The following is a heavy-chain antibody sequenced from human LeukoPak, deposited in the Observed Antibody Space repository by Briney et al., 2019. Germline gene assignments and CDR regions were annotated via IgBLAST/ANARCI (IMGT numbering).Heavy chain of an antibody. CDR2: INPDGRDT. D-gene: IGHD2-21*02. Sequence: PGGSLRLSYAASGFSFRSYGMHWVRQAPGKGLEWVAHINPDGRDTYYVDSVKGRFTISRDNAQNSMYLQMNSLRVEDTAVYYCTSWGDTTAEYFQRWGQGTLVTVSS. J-gene: IGHJ1*01. V-gene: IGHV3-7*01. CDR1: GFSFRSYG. CDR3: TSWGDTTAEYFQR.